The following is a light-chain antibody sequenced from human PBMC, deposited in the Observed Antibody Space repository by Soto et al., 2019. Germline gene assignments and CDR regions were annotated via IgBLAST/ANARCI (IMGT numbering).Light chain of an antibody. J-gene: IGLJ2*01. Sequence: QAVVTQEPSLTVSPGETVTLTCGSTTGAVTSGHYPYWYQQKPGQGPRRVIYDTSNRDSWTPARFSGSLVGGKAALTLSGAQPEDEADYYCLISHSGVRVFGGGTKLTVL. CDR1: TGAVTSGHY. CDR2: DTS. CDR3: LISHSGVRV. V-gene: IGLV7-46*01.